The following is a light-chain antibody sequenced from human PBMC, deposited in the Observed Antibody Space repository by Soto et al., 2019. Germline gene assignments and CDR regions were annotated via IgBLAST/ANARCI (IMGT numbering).Light chain of an antibody. CDR1: SSDVGGYNY. J-gene: IGLJ1*01. CDR2: EVN. CDR3: SSYAGSSNV. Sequence: LTKPPSASGSPGQSVAIPCTGPSSDVGGYNYVSWYQQHPGKAPKLMIYEVNKRPSGVPDRFSGSKSGNTASLTVSGLQAEDEADYYCSSYAGSSNVFGTGTKVTVL. V-gene: IGLV2-8*01.